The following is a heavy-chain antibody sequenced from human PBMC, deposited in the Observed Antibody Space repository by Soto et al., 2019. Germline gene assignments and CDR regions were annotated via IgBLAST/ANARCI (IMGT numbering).Heavy chain of an antibody. D-gene: IGHD1-26*01. CDR1: GYSISSSNW. Sequence: QVQLQESGPGLVKPSDTLSLTCAVSGYSISSSNWWGWIRQPPGKGLQWIGYIYYGGTTYYNPSLKSRVTMSVDTSKNQSSLKLTSVTAVDTAVYYCARREIQGPIDYSGQRTLGTFSS. CDR2: IYYGGTT. V-gene: IGHV4-28*01. J-gene: IGHJ4*02. CDR3: ARREIQGPIDY.